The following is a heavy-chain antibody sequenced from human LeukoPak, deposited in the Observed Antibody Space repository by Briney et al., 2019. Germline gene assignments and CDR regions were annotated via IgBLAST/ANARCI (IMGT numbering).Heavy chain of an antibody. J-gene: IGHJ5*02. V-gene: IGHV1-24*01. CDR2: FDPEDGET. CDR3: ASNLEDFWSANWFDP. Sequence: ASVKVSCKVSGHTLTELSMHWVRQAPGKGLEWMGGFDPEDGETIYAQKFQGRVTMTEDTSTDTAYMELSSLRSEDTAVYYCASNLEDFWSANWFDPWGQGTLVTVSS. CDR1: GHTLTELS. D-gene: IGHD3-3*01.